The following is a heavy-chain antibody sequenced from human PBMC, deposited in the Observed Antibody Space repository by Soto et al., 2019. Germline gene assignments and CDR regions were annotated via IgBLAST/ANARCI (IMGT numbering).Heavy chain of an antibody. D-gene: IGHD3-3*01. CDR3: TSEITIFGVGAAWYGMDV. CDR2: IRSKAYGGTT. Sequence: LRLSCTASGFTFGDYAMSWARQAPGKGLEWVGFIRSKAYGGTTEYAASVKGRFTISRDDSKSIAYLQMNSLKTEDTAVYYCTSEITIFGVGAAWYGMDVWGQGTTVTVSS. J-gene: IGHJ6*02. V-gene: IGHV3-49*04. CDR1: GFTFGDYA.